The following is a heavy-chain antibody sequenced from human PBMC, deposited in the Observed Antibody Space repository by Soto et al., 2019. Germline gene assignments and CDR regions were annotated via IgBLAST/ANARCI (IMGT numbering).Heavy chain of an antibody. D-gene: IGHD2-8*01. CDR1: GGSVNSGGYS. V-gene: IGHV4-30-2*01. J-gene: IGHJ4*02. CDR2: ISPSGSP. CDR3: ARGVLA. Sequence: PWEPLSLTCSVSGGSVNSGGYSWSWIRQPPGKGLEWIGFISPSGSPAYNPSLKSRVTISVDRSNNQISLELSSVTAADTAVYYGARGVLAGGQGTLVT.